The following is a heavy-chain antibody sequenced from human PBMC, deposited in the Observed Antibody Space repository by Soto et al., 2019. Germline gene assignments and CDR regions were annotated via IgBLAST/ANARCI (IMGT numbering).Heavy chain of an antibody. Sequence: QVHLVQSGAEVKKPGASVKVSCKASGYTFTSYGITWVRQAPGQGLEWMGWISAHNGNTDYAQKLQGRVSVTRDTSTSTAYMELRSLISDDTAVYYCARGRYGDYWGQGALVTVSS. D-gene: IGHD1-1*01. V-gene: IGHV1-18*01. CDR1: GYTFTSYG. CDR3: ARGRYGDY. CDR2: ISAHNGNT. J-gene: IGHJ4*02.